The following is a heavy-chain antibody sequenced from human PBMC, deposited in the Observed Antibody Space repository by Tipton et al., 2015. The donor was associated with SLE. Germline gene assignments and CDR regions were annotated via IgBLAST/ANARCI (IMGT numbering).Heavy chain of an antibody. CDR1: GGSISSGSYY. Sequence: TLSLTCTVSGGSISSGSYYWSWIRQPAGKGLEWIGRIYTSGSTNYNPTLKSRVTISLDTSKNQFSLKLSSVTAADTALYFCARHLGAARSPWYYFYGMDVWGQGTTVTVSS. V-gene: IGHV4-61*02. D-gene: IGHD6-6*01. J-gene: IGHJ6*02. CDR3: ARHLGAARSPWYYFYGMDV. CDR2: IYTSGST.